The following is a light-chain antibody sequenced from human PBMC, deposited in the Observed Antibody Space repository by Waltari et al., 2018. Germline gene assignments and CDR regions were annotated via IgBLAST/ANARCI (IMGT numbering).Light chain of an antibody. CDR1: TGAVTSNYY. V-gene: IGLV7-43*01. CDR3: LLYYGGAQPWV. J-gene: IGLJ3*02. Sequence: QTVVTQEPSLAVSPGGTVTLTCASNTGAVTSNYYPSWFQLKPGQAPRALIYGKNNKHYWTPPRFSGSLLGGKAALTLSAAQPQDEAEYCCLLYYGGAQPWVFGGGTKLTVL. CDR2: GKN.